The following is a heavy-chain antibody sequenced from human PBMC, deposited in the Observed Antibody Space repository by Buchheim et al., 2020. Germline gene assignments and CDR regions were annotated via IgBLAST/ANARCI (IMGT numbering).Heavy chain of an antibody. J-gene: IGHJ4*02. CDR1: GISFSRXS. V-gene: IGHV3-30*04. CDR2: ISDDATRT. Sequence: QVQLVESGGGVVQPGRSLRLSCAASGISFSRXSMHWGRQAPGKGLEWVAVISDDATRTNYGDSVRGRFXISRDTSRNKLYLQMGSLRLDATAVFYCASGLSGGGLDYWGQGTL. CDR3: ASGLSGGGLDY. D-gene: IGHD2-15*01.